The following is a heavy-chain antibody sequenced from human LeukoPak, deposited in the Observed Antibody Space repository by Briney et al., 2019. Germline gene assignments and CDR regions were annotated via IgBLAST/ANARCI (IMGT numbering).Heavy chain of an antibody. CDR3: ARGNRYFDWSTENWFDP. Sequence: SETLSLTCAVYGGSLSGYYWSWIRQPPGKGLEWIGEINHSGSTNYNPSLKSRVTISVDTSKNQFSLKLSSVTAADTAVYYCARGNRYFDWSTENWFDPWGQGTLVTVSS. CDR1: GGSLSGYY. CDR2: INHSGST. J-gene: IGHJ5*02. V-gene: IGHV4-34*01. D-gene: IGHD3-9*01.